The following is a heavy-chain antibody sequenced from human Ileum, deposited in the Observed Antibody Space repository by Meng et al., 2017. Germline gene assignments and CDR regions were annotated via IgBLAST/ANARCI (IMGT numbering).Heavy chain of an antibody. D-gene: IGHD6-19*01. CDR3: LGGWGWYEGSVDY. J-gene: IGHJ4*02. CDR1: GFTFSSYE. V-gene: IGHV3-48*03. Sequence: GGSLRLSCAASGFTFSSYEMNWVRQAPGKGLEWVSYISSSGSTIYYADSVKGRFTISRDNAKNSLYLQMNSLRAEDTAVYYCLGGWGWYEGSVDYWGQGTLVTVSS. CDR2: ISSSGSTI.